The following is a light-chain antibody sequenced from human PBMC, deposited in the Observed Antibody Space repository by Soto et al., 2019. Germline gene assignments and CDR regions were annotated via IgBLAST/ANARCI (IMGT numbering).Light chain of an antibody. CDR2: DAS. J-gene: IGKJ4*01. CDR1: QSVSSY. V-gene: IGKV3-11*01. CDR3: EERSTFELT. Sequence: EIVLTQSPPTLSLSPGERATLSCRASQSVSSYLAWYQQKPGQAPRLLIYDASNRATGIPARFSGSGSGTDFTLTISSLVPADFPVYCGEERSTFELTCGGGTKVEIK.